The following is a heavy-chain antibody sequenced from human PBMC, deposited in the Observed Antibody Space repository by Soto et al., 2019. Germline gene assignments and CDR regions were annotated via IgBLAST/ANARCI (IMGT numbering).Heavy chain of an antibody. CDR2: INHSGST. J-gene: IGHJ5*02. V-gene: IGHV4-34*01. CDR3: ARGRRAWYYYGSGSYNGFDP. CDR1: GGSFSGYY. D-gene: IGHD3-10*01. Sequence: SETLSLTCAVYGGSFSGYYWSWIRQPPGKGLEWIGEINHSGSTNYNPSLKSRVTISVDTSKNQFSLKLSSWTAADTAVYYCARGRRAWYYYGSGSYNGFDPWGQGTLVTVSS.